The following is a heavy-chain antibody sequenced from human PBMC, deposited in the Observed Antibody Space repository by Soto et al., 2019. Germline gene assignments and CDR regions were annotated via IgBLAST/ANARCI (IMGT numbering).Heavy chain of an antibody. J-gene: IGHJ6*02. V-gene: IGHV4-4*07. CDR2: IYTSGGT. CDR1: GGSISSYY. CDR3: ARGNGHEAAAGTYYYYGMDV. Sequence: KPSETLSLTCTVSGGSISSYYWSWIRQPAGKGLEWIGRIYTSGGTNYNPSLKSRVTISVDTSKNQFSLKLSSVTAADTAVYYCARGNGHEAAAGTYYYYGMDVWGQGTTVTVSS. D-gene: IGHD6-13*01.